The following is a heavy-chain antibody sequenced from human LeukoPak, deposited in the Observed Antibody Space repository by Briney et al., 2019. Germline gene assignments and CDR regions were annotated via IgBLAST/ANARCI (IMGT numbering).Heavy chain of an antibody. V-gene: IGHV1-3*01. Sequence: ASVKVSCQASGYTFTSYAMHWVRQAPGQRLEWMRWINAGNGNTKYSQKFQGRVTITRDTSASTAYMELRSLRSDDTAVYYCARAPVVVVAALTADYWGQGTLVTVSS. D-gene: IGHD2-15*01. J-gene: IGHJ4*02. CDR3: ARAPVVVVAALTADY. CDR1: GYTFTSYA. CDR2: INAGNGNT.